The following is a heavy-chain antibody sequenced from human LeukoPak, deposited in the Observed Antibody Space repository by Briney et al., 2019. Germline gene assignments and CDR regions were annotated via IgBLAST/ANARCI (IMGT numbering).Heavy chain of an antibody. V-gene: IGHV3-66*02. Sequence: PGGXXRLSCAASGFTVSSHYMSWVRQAPGKGLEWGSVIYSGAGTSYSDSVPGRFTISRDNSKNTLYLQMNSLRVEDTAVYYCARDRGFSSSWRLFVYWGQGTLVTVSS. J-gene: IGHJ4*02. CDR2: IYSGAGT. CDR3: ARDRGFSSSWRLFVY. CDR1: GFTVSSHY. D-gene: IGHD6-13*01.